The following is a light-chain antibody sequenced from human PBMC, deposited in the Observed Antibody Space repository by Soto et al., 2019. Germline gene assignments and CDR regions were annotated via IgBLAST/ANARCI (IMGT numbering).Light chain of an antibody. Sequence: QSVLTQPASVSGSPGQSITISCTGTSSDVGGYDYVSWYQHHPGKAPKLMIYEVSNRPSGVSDRFSGSKSGNTASLTVSGLQAEDEADYFCSSYTTTSHMVFGGGTKLTVL. J-gene: IGLJ2*01. CDR1: SSDVGGYDY. CDR2: EVS. CDR3: SSYTTTSHMV. V-gene: IGLV2-14*01.